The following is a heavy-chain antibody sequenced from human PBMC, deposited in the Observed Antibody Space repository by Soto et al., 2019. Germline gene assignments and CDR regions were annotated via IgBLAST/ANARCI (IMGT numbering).Heavy chain of an antibody. J-gene: IGHJ6*02. V-gene: IGHV1-18*01. D-gene: IGHD3-3*01. Sequence: ASVKVSCKASGYTFTSYGISWVRQAPGQGLEWMGWISAYNGNTNYAQKLQGRVTMTTDTSTSTAYMELRSLRSDDTAVYYCAIDSKNLEWSPYLAVCGQGTTVTVSS. CDR2: ISAYNGNT. CDR1: GYTFTSYG. CDR3: AIDSKNLEWSPYLAV.